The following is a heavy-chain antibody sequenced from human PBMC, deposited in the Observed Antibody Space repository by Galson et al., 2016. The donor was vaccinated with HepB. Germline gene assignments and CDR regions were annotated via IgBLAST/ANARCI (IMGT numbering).Heavy chain of an antibody. CDR1: GGSITSRNYY. CDR3: ARRTCCGYSSWYFDF. Sequence: SETLSLTCTVSGGSITSRNYYWGWIRQAPEKGLEWIGSISYSGSTYYNPSPKSRVTISADTSKNQFCLKLSSVTAADAAVYYCARRTCCGYSSWYFDFWGRGTLVTVSS. CDR2: ISYSGST. V-gene: IGHV4-39*01. J-gene: IGHJ2*01. D-gene: IGHD3-22*01.